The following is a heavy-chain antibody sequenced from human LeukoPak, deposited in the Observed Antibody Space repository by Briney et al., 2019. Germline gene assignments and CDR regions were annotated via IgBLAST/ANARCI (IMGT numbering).Heavy chain of an antibody. Sequence: SETLSLTCTVSGGSISSSSYYWGWIRQPPGKGLEWIGSIYYSGSTYYNPSLKSRVTISVDTSKNQFSLKVSSVTAADTAVYYCARDQRSGYSGYDYYYYYYMDVWGKGTTVTVSS. CDR1: GGSISSSSYY. D-gene: IGHD5-12*01. J-gene: IGHJ6*03. V-gene: IGHV4-39*07. CDR2: IYYSGST. CDR3: ARDQRSGYSGYDYYYYYYMDV.